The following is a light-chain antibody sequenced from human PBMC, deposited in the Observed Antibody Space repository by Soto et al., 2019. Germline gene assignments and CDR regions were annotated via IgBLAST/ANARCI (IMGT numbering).Light chain of an antibody. CDR2: DVT. Sequence: QSVLTQAASVSGSPGQSITISCTGTSSDVAGYNYVSWYQQHPNKAPKFMIYDVTNRPSGVSNRFSGSKSGNTASLTISGLQAEDEADYYCSSYTSSSTYVFGTGTKVTVL. CDR3: SSYTSSSTYV. CDR1: SSDVAGYNY. V-gene: IGLV2-14*01. J-gene: IGLJ1*01.